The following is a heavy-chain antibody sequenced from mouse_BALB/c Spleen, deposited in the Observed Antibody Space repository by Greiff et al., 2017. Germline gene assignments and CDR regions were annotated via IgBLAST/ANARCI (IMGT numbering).Heavy chain of an antibody. Sequence: EVKVVESGGGLVQPGGSRKLSCAASGFTFSSFGMHWVRQAPEKGLEWVAYISSGSSTIYYADTVKGRFTISRDNPKNTLFLQMTSLRSEDTAMYYCARSGFPDAMDYWGQGTSVTVSS. CDR1: GFTFSSFG. J-gene: IGHJ4*01. CDR2: ISSGSSTI. D-gene: IGHD3-1*01. V-gene: IGHV5-17*02. CDR3: ARSGFPDAMDY.